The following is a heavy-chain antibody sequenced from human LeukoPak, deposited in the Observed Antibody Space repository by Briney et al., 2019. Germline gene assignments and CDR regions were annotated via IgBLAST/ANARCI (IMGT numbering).Heavy chain of an antibody. D-gene: IGHD3-22*01. V-gene: IGHV3-23*01. CDR3: ARDGGTYYYDSSGYVFDP. CDR2: ISSSGSGGNT. CDR1: GVTLSSYA. J-gene: IGHJ5*02. Sequence: PGGSLRLSCAASGVTLSSYAMSWARQAPGKGLEWVSGISSSGSGGNTYYADSVKGRFTISRDSSKNTLCLQMNSLRAEDSAVYYCARDGGTYYYDSSGYVFDPWGQGTLVTVSS.